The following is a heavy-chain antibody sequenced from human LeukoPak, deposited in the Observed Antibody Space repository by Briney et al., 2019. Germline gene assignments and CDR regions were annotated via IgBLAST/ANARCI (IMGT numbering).Heavy chain of an antibody. V-gene: IGHV3-21*01. J-gene: IGHJ4*02. D-gene: IGHD1-26*01. CDR3: ASSEVGATNY. CDR2: ITFSSESV. CDR1: GFTFGIYT. Sequence: PGGSLRLSCAASGFTFGIYTMTWVRQAPGGGLEWVSSITFSSESVYYADSVKGRFAISRDNAENSLYLQMNSLRAEDTAVYYCASSEVGATNYWGQGTLVTVSS.